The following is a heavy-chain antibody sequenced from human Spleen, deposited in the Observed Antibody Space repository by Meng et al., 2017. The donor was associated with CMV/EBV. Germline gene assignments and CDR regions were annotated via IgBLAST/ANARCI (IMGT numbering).Heavy chain of an antibody. D-gene: IGHD1-1*01. Sequence: DVSGGTSSGPDWWNWVHQPPKKGLEWIGEIYHSGTTRYNPSLNSRVILSVDKSKNQISLKLTSLTAADTAVYYCARILPLAGYFDSWGQGTLVTVSS. CDR3: ARILPLAGYFDS. V-gene: IGHV4-4*02. J-gene: IGHJ4*02. CDR1: GGTSSGPDW. CDR2: IYHSGTT.